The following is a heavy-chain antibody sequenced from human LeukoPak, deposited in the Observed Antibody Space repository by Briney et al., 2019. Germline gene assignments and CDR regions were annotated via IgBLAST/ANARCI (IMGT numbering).Heavy chain of an antibody. J-gene: IGHJ4*02. D-gene: IGHD6-13*01. CDR1: GFTFSSFA. CDR2: ISYEGSNN. Sequence: GGSLRLSCAASGFTFSSFAMRWVRQAPGKGLEWVAVISYEGSNNYYADSVKGRFTVSRDNSKNTLYLQMDSLRTEDTAVYYCARDRVAAADLDYWGQGTPVTVSS. CDR3: ARDRVAAADLDY. V-gene: IGHV3-30*04.